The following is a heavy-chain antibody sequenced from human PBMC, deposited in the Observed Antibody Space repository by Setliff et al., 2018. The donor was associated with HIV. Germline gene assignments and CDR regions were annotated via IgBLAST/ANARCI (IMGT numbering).Heavy chain of an antibody. Sequence: PSETLSLTCVMDGGSLRDYYWSWIRQSPGKGLEWIGELSPSGTTRSNPSLQSRVTISLDTSNTLYLQMDDLRAEDTAVYYCAREEGTKGAFDIWGQGTKVTVSS. J-gene: IGHJ3*02. CDR3: AREEGTKGAFDI. V-gene: IGHV4-34*01. D-gene: IGHD1-1*01. CDR1: GGSLRDYY. CDR2: LSPSGTT.